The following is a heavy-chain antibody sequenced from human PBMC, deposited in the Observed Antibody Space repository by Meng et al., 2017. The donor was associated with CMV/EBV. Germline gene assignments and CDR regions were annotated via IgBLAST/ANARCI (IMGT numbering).Heavy chain of an antibody. Sequence: GGSLRLSCAASGFTFSSYAMSWVRQAPGKGLEWVSVIYSGGSSTYYADSVKGRFTISRDNSKNTLYLQMNSLRAEDTAVYYCAREGNGYGYQLLRTPYYFDYWGQGTLVTVSS. CDR2: IYSGGSST. CDR1: GFTFSSYA. V-gene: IGHV3-23*03. CDR3: AREGNGYGYQLLRTPYYFDY. J-gene: IGHJ4*02. D-gene: IGHD2-2*01.